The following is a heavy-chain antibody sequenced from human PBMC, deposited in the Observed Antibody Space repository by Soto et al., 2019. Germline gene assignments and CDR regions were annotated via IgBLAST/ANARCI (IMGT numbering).Heavy chain of an antibody. CDR3: ARVDRYSSSWYSHPAAAPFDY. J-gene: IGHJ4*02. CDR2: ISSSGSTI. CDR1: GFTFSDYY. Sequence: GGSLRLSCAASGFTFSDYYMSWIRQAPGKGLEWVSYISSSGSTIYYADSVKGRFTISRDNAKNSLYLQMNSLRAEDTAVYYCARVDRYSSSWYSHPAAAPFDYWGQGTLVTVSS. V-gene: IGHV3-11*01. D-gene: IGHD6-13*01.